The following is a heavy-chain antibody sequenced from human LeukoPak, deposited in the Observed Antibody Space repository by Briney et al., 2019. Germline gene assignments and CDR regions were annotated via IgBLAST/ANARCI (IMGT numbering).Heavy chain of an antibody. V-gene: IGHV3-66*01. D-gene: IGHD3-16*01. CDR3: ARDFLHLGG. Sequence: GGSLRLSCAASGFTVSSNYMSWVRQAPGKGLEWVSIFYRGGSTYYADSVKGRFTVSRDNSKNILYLQMNSLRAEDTAVYYCARDFLHLGGWGQGTMVTVSS. J-gene: IGHJ3*01. CDR1: GFTVSSNY. CDR2: FYRGGST.